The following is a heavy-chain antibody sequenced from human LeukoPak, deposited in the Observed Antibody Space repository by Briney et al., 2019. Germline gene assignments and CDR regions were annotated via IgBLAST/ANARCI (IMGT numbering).Heavy chain of an antibody. D-gene: IGHD2-2*01. CDR2: ISGSSSYI. CDR3: AREVSVVVVPAARASYGMDV. Sequence: PGGSLRLSCAASGFTFSSYSMNWVRQAPGKGLGWVSSISGSSSYIYYADSVKGRFTISRDNAKNSLYLQMNSLRAEDTAVYYCAREVSVVVVPAARASYGMDVWGQGTTVTVSS. CDR1: GFTFSSYS. V-gene: IGHV3-21*01. J-gene: IGHJ6*02.